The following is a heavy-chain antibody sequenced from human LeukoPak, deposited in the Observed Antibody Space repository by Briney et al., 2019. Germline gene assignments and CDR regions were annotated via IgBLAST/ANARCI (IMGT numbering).Heavy chain of an antibody. Sequence: GGSLRLSCAASGFTFSSYAMSRVRQAPGKGLEWVSAISGSGGSTYYADSVKGRFTISRDNSKNTLYLQMNSLRAEDTAVYYCAKDATAFYDSSGFFDYWGQGTLVTVSS. D-gene: IGHD3-22*01. V-gene: IGHV3-23*01. CDR2: ISGSGGST. J-gene: IGHJ4*02. CDR1: GFTFSSYA. CDR3: AKDATAFYDSSGFFDY.